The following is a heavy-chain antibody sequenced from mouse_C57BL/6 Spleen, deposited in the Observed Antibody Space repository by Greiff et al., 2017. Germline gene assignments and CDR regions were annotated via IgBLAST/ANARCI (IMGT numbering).Heavy chain of an antibody. V-gene: IGHV1-54*01. D-gene: IGHD1-1*01. J-gene: IGHJ2*01. CDR1: GYAFTNYL. CDR2: INPGSGGT. CDR3: ARALYYYGSSPYYFDY. Sequence: QVQLQQSGAELVRPGTSVKVSCKASGYAFTNYLIEWVKQRPGQGLEGIGVINPGSGGTNYNEKFKGKATLTADKSSSTAYMQLSSLTSEDSAVYFCARALYYYGSSPYYFDYWGQGTTLTVSS.